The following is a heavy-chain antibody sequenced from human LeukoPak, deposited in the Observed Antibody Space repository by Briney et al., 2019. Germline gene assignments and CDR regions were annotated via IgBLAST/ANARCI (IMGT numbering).Heavy chain of an antibody. CDR2: IYYSGST. CDR3: ARDPAAISYLDAFDI. V-gene: IGHV4-30-4*01. J-gene: IGHJ3*02. CDR1: GGSISSGDYY. Sequence: PSETLSLTCTVSGGSISSGDYYWSWIRQPPGKGLERIGYIYYSGSTYYNPSPKSRVTISVDTSKNQFSLKLSSVTAADTAVYYCARDPAAISYLDAFDIWGQGTMVTVSS. D-gene: IGHD2-2*02.